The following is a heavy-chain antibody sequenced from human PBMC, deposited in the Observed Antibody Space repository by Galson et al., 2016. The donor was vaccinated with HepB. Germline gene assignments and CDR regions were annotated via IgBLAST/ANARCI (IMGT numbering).Heavy chain of an antibody. V-gene: IGHV3-33*01. CDR1: GFIFRNYA. Sequence: SLRLSCAASGFIFRNYAMHWVRQAPGKGLEWVAIIWYEGSDKKLYADSVKGRFIISRDNSKNTVTLQMYGLRADDTAVYFCARDPAGGMGLDPWGQGTLVTVSS. CDR2: IWYEGSDKK. D-gene: IGHD6-25*01. CDR3: ARDPAGGMGLDP. J-gene: IGHJ5*02.